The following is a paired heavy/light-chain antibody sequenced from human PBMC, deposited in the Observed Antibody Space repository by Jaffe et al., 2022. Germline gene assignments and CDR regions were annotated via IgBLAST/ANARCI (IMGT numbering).Light chain of an antibody. V-gene: IGKV1-27*01. J-gene: IGKJ1*01. CDR3: QKYNSVPSWT. Sequence: DIQMTQSPSSLSASVGDRVTITCRASQGISSYLAWYQQKPGKVPKLLIYAASTLQSGVPSRFSGNGSGTDFTLTISSLQPEDVATYYCQKYNSVPSWTFGQGSKVEIK. CDR2: AAS. CDR1: QGISSY.
Heavy chain of an antibody. J-gene: IGHJ4*02. CDR2: IKQDGSET. V-gene: IGHV3-7*05. CDR3: ARGSLTKGHDY. Sequence: EVQLAESGGGLVQSGGSLRLSCGASGFSFSGYWMTWVRQAPGKGLEWVANIKQDGSETFYVDSVKGRFAISRDNAKNSLYLQMNSLRADDTALYYCARGSLTKGHDYWGQGTLVTVSS. CDR1: GFSFSGYW.